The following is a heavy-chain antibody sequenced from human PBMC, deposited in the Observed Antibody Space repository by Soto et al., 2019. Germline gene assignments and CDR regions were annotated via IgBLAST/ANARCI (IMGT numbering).Heavy chain of an antibody. CDR3: ARDENGYAY. Sequence: EVQLVESGGGMVQPGGSLRLSCAVSGLSFSTHWMSWVRQAPGKGLEWVANIKEDGSEQYYVDSVRGRFTISRDNAENSLFLQMNSLRAEDTAVYYCARDENGYAYWGQGTLVTVSS. V-gene: IGHV3-7*04. J-gene: IGHJ4*02. CDR1: GLSFSTHW. D-gene: IGHD5-12*01. CDR2: IKEDGSEQ.